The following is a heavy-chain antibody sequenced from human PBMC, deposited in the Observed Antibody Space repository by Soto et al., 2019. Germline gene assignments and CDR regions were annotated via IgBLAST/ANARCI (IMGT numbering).Heavy chain of an antibody. CDR1: GFTFSGSA. Sequence: GGSLRLSCAASGFTFSGSAMHWVRQASGKGLEGVGRIRSKANSYATAYAASVKGRFTISRDDSKNTAYLQMNSLKTEDTAVYYCTSYCSSTSCYYGMDVWGQGTTVTVSS. D-gene: IGHD2-2*01. CDR3: TSYCSSTSCYYGMDV. V-gene: IGHV3-73*01. CDR2: IRSKANSYAT. J-gene: IGHJ6*02.